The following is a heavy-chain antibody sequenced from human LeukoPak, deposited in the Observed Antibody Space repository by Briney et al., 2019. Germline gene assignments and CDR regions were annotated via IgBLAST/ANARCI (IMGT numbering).Heavy chain of an antibody. Sequence: SETLSLTCTVSGGSVSSGSYFWSWIRQPAGKGLEWIGRIYSGGSTNYNPSLKSRLTMSVDTSKNQFSLKLTSVTAADTAFYYCARGPKGDITAAAIDHWGQGTLVTVSS. V-gene: IGHV4-61*02. CDR1: GGSVSSGSYF. D-gene: IGHD6-13*01. J-gene: IGHJ4*02. CDR2: IYSGGST. CDR3: ARGPKGDITAAAIDH.